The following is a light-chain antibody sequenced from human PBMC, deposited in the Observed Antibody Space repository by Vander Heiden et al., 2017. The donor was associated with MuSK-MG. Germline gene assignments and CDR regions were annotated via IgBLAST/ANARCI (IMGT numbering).Light chain of an antibody. V-gene: IGLV1-51*01. CDR1: VSNIGSSF. CDR2: DID. CDR3: ATWDARLRAVV. J-gene: IGLJ3*02. Sequence: QSVLTQPASVSAAPGQTVTISCSGSVSNIGSSFVSWYQLLPETVPKLLIYDIDKRPSGTPDRFSASKSGTSATLGITGLQTGDEAEYYCATWDARLRAVVFGGGTKLTVL.